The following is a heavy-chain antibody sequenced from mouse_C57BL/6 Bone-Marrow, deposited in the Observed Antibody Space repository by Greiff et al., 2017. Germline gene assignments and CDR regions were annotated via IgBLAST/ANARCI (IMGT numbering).Heavy chain of an antibody. V-gene: IGHV1-81*01. CDR2: IYPRSGNT. J-gene: IGHJ3*01. CDR1: GYTFTSYG. CDR3: ATLYYGNYGGFAY. D-gene: IGHD2-1*01. Sequence: QVQLKQSGAELARPGASVKLSCKASGYTFTSYGISWVKQRTGQGLEWIGEIYPRSGNTYYNEKFKGKATLTADKSSSTAYMALRSLTSEDSAVYFCATLYYGNYGGFAYWGQGTLVTVSA.